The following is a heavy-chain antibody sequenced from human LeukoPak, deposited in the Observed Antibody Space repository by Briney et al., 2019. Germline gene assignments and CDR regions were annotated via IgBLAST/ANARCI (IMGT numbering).Heavy chain of an antibody. CDR2: IYHSGTT. D-gene: IGHD1-26*01. CDR1: GDSISSYY. Sequence: PSEPLSLTCPVSGDSISSYYWSWIRPPPGKGLEWIGYIYHSGTTNYNPSLKSRVTISVDTSKNQFSLQLNSVTAADTAVYYCARDGGLVGAAFDYWGQGTLVTVSS. V-gene: IGHV4-59*01. CDR3: ARDGGLVGAAFDY. J-gene: IGHJ4*02.